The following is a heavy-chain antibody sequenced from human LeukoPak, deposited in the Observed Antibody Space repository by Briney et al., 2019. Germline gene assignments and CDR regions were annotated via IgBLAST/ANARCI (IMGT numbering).Heavy chain of an antibody. CDR3: ASSWPARAQIPAGIVYIWFDP. Sequence: SVKVSCKASGGTFSSYAISWVRQAPGQGLEWMGGIIPIFGTENYAQKFQGRLTITADGPTSTAYMELSSLRSEDTAVYYCASSWPARAQIPAGIVYIWFDPWGQGTLVTVSS. J-gene: IGHJ5*02. V-gene: IGHV1-69*13. CDR1: GGTFSSYA. D-gene: IGHD2-2*02. CDR2: IIPIFGTE.